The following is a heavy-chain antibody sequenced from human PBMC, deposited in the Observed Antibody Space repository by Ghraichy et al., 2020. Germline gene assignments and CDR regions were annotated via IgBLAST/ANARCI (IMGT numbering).Heavy chain of an antibody. D-gene: IGHD5-18*01. J-gene: IGHJ6*02. CDR1: GFTFSSYW. CDR3: ASPVDTAMVTYYGMDV. CDR2: INSDGSST. Sequence: GESLNISCAASGFTFSSYWMHWVRQAPGKGLVWVSRINSDGSSTSYADSVKGRFTISRDNAKNTLYLQMNSLRAEDTAVYYCASPVDTAMVTYYGMDVWGQGTTVTVSS. V-gene: IGHV3-74*01.